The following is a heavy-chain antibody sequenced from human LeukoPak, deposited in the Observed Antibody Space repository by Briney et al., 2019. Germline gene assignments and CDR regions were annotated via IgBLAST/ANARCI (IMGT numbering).Heavy chain of an antibody. V-gene: IGHV4-34*01. CDR2: INHSGST. CDR1: GGSFSGYY. D-gene: IGHD6-6*01. J-gene: IGHJ4*02. CDR3: TYSSSSSDY. Sequence: TSETLSLTCAVYGGSFSGYYWSWIRQPPGKGLGWIGEINHSGSTNYNPSLKSRVTISVDTSKNQFSLKLSSVTAADTAVYYCTYSSSSSDYWGQGTLVTVSS.